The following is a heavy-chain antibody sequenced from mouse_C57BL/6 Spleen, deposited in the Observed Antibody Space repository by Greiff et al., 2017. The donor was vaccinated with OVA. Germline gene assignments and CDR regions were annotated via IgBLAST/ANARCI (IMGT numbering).Heavy chain of an antibody. CDR3: ARLRYAMDY. Sequence: QVQLQQPGAEPVRPGTSVKLSCKASGYTFTSYWMHWVKQRPGQGLEWIGVIDPSDSYTNYNQKFKGKATLTVDTSSSTAYMQLSSLTSEDSAVYYCARLRYAMDYWGQGTSVTVSS. J-gene: IGHJ4*01. CDR1: GYTFTSYW. CDR2: IDPSDSYT. V-gene: IGHV1-59*01.